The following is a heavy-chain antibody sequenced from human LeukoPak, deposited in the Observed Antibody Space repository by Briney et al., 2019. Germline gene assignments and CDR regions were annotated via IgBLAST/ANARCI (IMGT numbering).Heavy chain of an antibody. Sequence: GASVKVSCKASGGTFSSYAISWVRQAPGQGLEWMGGIIPIFGTANYAKKFQGRVTITADESTSTAYMELSSLRSEDTAVYYCARDRPGRYCSTTSCYNASPFDPWGQGTLVTVSS. J-gene: IGHJ5*02. D-gene: IGHD2-2*02. CDR1: GGTFSSYA. V-gene: IGHV1-69*13. CDR3: ARDRPGRYCSTTSCYNASPFDP. CDR2: IIPIFGTA.